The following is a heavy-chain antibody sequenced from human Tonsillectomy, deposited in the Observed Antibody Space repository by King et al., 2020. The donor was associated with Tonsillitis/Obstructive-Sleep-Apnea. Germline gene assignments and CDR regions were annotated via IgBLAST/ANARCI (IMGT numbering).Heavy chain of an antibody. Sequence: VQLVESGGGVVQPGRSLRLSCAASGFTFSSYAMHWVRQAPGKGLEWVAVISYDGSNKYYADSVKGRFTISRDNSKNTLYLQMNSLRAEDTAVYYCASPISRFLEWFTFDYWGQGTLVTVSS. V-gene: IGHV3-30*04. CDR1: GFTFSSYA. J-gene: IGHJ4*02. CDR3: ASPISRFLEWFTFDY. D-gene: IGHD3-3*01. CDR2: ISYDGSNK.